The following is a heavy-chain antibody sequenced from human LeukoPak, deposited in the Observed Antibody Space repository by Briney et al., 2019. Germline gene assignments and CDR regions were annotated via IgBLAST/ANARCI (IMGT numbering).Heavy chain of an antibody. Sequence: ASVKVSCKASGYTFTSYYMHWVRQAPGQGLEWMGIINPSGGSTSYAQKFQGRVTMTRDTSTSTVYMELRSLRSDDTAVYYCARTNVYYYDSSDYCPYFDYWGQGTLVTVSS. V-gene: IGHV1-46*01. D-gene: IGHD3-22*01. CDR2: INPSGGST. J-gene: IGHJ4*02. CDR3: ARTNVYYYDSSDYCPYFDY. CDR1: GYTFTSYY.